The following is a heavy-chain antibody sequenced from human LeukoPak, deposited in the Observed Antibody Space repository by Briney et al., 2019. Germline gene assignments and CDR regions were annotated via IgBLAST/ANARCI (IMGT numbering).Heavy chain of an antibody. CDR2: IYTSGST. Sequence: SETLSLTCTVSGGSISSYYWSWIRQPPGKGLEWIGYIYTSGSTNYNPSLKSRVTISVDTSKNQFSLKLSSVTAADTAVYYCARLGGGQLAYYYMDVWGKGTTVTVSS. D-gene: IGHD6-6*01. CDR3: ARLGGGQLAYYYMDV. V-gene: IGHV4-4*09. CDR1: GGSISSYY. J-gene: IGHJ6*03.